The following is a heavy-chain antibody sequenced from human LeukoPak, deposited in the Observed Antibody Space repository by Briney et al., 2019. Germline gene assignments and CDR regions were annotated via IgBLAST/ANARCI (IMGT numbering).Heavy chain of an antibody. Sequence: SETLSLTCTVSDYSISSGYYWGWIRQPPGKGLEWIGSIYYSGSTYYNPSLKSRITISLDTSKNQFSLKLSSVTAADTAVYYCARWNRLIDFWGQGTLVTVSS. J-gene: IGHJ4*02. D-gene: IGHD1-1*01. V-gene: IGHV4-38-2*02. CDR1: DYSISSGYY. CDR3: ARWNRLIDF. CDR2: IYYSGST.